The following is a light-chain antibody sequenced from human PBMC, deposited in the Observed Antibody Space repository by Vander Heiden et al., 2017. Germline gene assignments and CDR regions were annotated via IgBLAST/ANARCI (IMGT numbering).Light chain of an antibody. CDR2: GAS. CDR3: QQYGTSPVT. CDR1: QRVNTNF. J-gene: IGKJ5*01. V-gene: IGKV3-20*01. Sequence: DIVLPQSPVTLSLSPGERATLSCRASQRVNTNFLAWYQQKPGQAPRLLMSGASSRATGVPDRFSGSGSGTDFTLIISRLESEDCAVYFCQQYGTSPVTFGQGTRLELK.